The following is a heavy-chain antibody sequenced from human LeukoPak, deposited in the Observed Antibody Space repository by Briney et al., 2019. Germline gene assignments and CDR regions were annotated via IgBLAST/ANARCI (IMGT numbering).Heavy chain of an antibody. Sequence: SETLSLTCTVSGGSISSGGYYWSWIRQHPGKGLEWIGYIYYSGGTYYNPSLKSRVTISVDTSKNQFSLKLSSVTAADTAVYYCARWAQQLYYFDYWGQGTLVTVSS. CDR2: IYYSGGT. CDR1: GGSISSGGYY. V-gene: IGHV4-31*03. J-gene: IGHJ4*02. D-gene: IGHD6-13*01. CDR3: ARWAQQLYYFDY.